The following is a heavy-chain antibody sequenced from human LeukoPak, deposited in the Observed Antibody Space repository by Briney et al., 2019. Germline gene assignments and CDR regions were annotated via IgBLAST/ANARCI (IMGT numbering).Heavy chain of an antibody. Sequence: ASVKVSCKASGYTLTNYNISWVRQAPGQGLEWMGWINAYKGDTLYAQKLQGRVTMTADTSTNTAYMELRSLRFDDTAVYYCAREFGHCYGDNCFYFFDTWGQGFRVTVSS. D-gene: IGHD4-23*01. J-gene: IGHJ4*02. CDR3: AREFGHCYGDNCFYFFDT. CDR1: GYTLTNYN. CDR2: INAYKGDT. V-gene: IGHV1-18*01.